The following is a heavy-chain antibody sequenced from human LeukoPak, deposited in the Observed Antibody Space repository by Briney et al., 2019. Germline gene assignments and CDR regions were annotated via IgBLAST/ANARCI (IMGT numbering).Heavy chain of an antibody. CDR2: ISAYNGNT. CDR3: ARDPRIAVAGYYYYYYMDV. Sequence: ASVKVSCKASGYTFTSYGISWVRQAPGQGLEWMGWISAYNGNTNYAQKLQGRVTTTTDTSTSTAYMELRSLRSDDTAVYYCARDPRIAVAGYYYYYYMDVWGKGTTVTVSS. J-gene: IGHJ6*03. V-gene: IGHV1-18*01. D-gene: IGHD6-19*01. CDR1: GYTFTSYG.